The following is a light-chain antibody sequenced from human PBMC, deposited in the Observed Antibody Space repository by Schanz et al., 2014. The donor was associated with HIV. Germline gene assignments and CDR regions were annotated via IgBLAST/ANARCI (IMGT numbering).Light chain of an antibody. J-gene: IGLJ1*01. CDR3: CSYAGRYTFYV. CDR1: RSNIGAGYD. Sequence: QSVLTQPPSVSGALGQRVTISCSGSRSNIGAGYDVHWYQQLPGTAPKLLIFGNKNRPSGVPDRFSGSKSGNTASLTISGLQAEDEADYYFCSYAGRYTFYVFGTGTKLTVL. V-gene: IGLV1-40*01. CDR2: GNK.